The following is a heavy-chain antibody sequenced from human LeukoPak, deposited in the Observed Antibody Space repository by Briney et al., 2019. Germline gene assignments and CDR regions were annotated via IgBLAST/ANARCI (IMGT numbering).Heavy chain of an antibody. J-gene: IGHJ6*02. CDR3: ARADYGDYSGHTGYYYYGMDV. D-gene: IGHD4-17*01. Sequence: GGSLRLSCAASGFTFSSYEMNWVRQAPGKGLEWVSYISSSGSTIYYADSVKGRFTISRDNAKNSLYLQMNSLRAEDTAVYYCARADYGDYSGHTGYYYYGMDVWGQGTTVTVSS. V-gene: IGHV3-48*03. CDR1: GFTFSSYE. CDR2: ISSSGSTI.